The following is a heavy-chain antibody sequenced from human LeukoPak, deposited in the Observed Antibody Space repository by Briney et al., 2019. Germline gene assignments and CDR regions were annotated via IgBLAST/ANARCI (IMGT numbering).Heavy chain of an antibody. CDR3: ARSRGYYFEY. V-gene: IGHV4-31*03. Sequence: PSQTLSLTCTVSGGSISSGGYYWSWIRQHPGKGLEWIGYIYYSGSTYCNPSLESRVTISVDRSKNQFSLKLSSVTAADTAVYYCARSRGYYFEYWGQGKPVTVSS. J-gene: IGHJ4*02. CDR2: IYYSGST. D-gene: IGHD3-22*01. CDR1: GGSISSGGYY.